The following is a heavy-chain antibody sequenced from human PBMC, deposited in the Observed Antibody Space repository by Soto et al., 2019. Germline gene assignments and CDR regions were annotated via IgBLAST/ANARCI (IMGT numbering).Heavy chain of an antibody. V-gene: IGHV1-69*13. CDR3: ARADVVVPAAIIYYYYGMDV. J-gene: IGHJ6*02. D-gene: IGHD2-2*02. CDR2: IIPIFGTA. Sequence: SVKVSCKASGGTFSSYAISWVRQAPGQGLEWMGGIIPIFGTANYAQKFQGRVTITADESTSTAYMELSSLRSEDTAVYYCARADVVVPAAIIYYYYGMDVWGQGATVTVSS. CDR1: GGTFSSYA.